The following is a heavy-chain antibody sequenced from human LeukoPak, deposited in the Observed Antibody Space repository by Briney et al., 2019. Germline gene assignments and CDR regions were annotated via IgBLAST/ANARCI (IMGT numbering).Heavy chain of an antibody. Sequence: GGSLRLSCAASGFTFSSYAMSWVRQAPGKGLEWVSAISGSGGSTYYADSVKGRFTISRDNSNNTLSLQMNTLRGDDTAVYFCAKGYGESHFDSWGQGTLVTVSS. V-gene: IGHV3-23*01. D-gene: IGHD5-18*01. CDR2: ISGSGGST. CDR1: GFTFSSYA. J-gene: IGHJ4*02. CDR3: AKGYGESHFDS.